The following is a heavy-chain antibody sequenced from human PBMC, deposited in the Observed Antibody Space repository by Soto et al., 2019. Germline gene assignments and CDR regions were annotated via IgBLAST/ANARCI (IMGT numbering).Heavy chain of an antibody. CDR1: GGSISSYY. Sequence: SETLSLTCTVSGGSISSYYWSWIRQPPGKGLEWIGYIYHSGSTYYNPSLKSRVTISVDRSKNQFSLKLNSVTAADTAVYYCARVPDVWGQGTTATVSS. V-gene: IGHV4-59*12. J-gene: IGHJ6*02. CDR2: IYHSGST. CDR3: ARVPDV.